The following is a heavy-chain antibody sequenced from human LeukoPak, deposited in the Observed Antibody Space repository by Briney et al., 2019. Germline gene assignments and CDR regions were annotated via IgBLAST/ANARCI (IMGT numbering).Heavy chain of an antibody. Sequence: PGGSLRLACAASGFTFSSYWMSWVRQAPGKGLEWVANINQDGSEKYYVDSVKGRFTISRDNAKNSLYLQMNSLRAEDTAVYYCARNWEGGNYFDYWGQGTMVTVSS. D-gene: IGHD1-26*01. CDR3: ARNWEGGNYFDY. J-gene: IGHJ4*02. CDR1: GFTFSSYW. V-gene: IGHV3-7*01. CDR2: INQDGSEK.